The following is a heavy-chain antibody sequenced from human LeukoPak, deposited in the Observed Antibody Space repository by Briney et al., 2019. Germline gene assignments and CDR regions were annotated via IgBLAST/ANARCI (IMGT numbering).Heavy chain of an antibody. CDR1: GGSIRSGGYY. Sequence: SQTLSLTCTVSGGSIRSGGYYWSWIRQHPGKGLEWIGYISYSGRTYYNSSLKSRVTISVDTSKNQFSLKLSSVTAADTAIYYCVVYYGSGSLNWFDPWGQGTLVTVSS. D-gene: IGHD3-10*01. CDR3: VVYYGSGSLNWFDP. J-gene: IGHJ5*02. V-gene: IGHV4-31*03. CDR2: ISYSGRT.